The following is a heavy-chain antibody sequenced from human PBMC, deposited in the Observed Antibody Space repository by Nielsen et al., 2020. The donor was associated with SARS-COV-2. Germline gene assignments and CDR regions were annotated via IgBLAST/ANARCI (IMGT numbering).Heavy chain of an antibody. V-gene: IGHV1-46*01. D-gene: IGHD1-26*01. CDR2: INPSGGST. CDR1: GYTFTSYY. J-gene: IGHJ5*02. CDR3: ARDMFFLGATNSLRDWFDP. Sequence: ASVKVSCKASGYTFTSYYMHWVRQAPGQGLEWMGIINPSGGSTNYAQKLQGRVTMTTDTSTSTAYMELRSLRSDDTAVYYCARDMFFLGATNSLRDWFDPWGQGTLVTVSS.